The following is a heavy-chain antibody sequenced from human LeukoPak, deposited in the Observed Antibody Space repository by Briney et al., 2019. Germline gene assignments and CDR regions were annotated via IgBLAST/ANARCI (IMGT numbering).Heavy chain of an antibody. D-gene: IGHD3-22*01. CDR3: ARDEYDSSADAFDI. J-gene: IGHJ3*02. Sequence: SETLSLTCTVSGGSISSGSYYWSWIRQPAEKGLEWIGRIYTSGSTNYNPSLKSRVTISLDTSKNQFSLKLSSVTAADTAVYYCARDEYDSSADAFDIWGQGTMVTVSS. CDR1: GGSISSGSYY. V-gene: IGHV4-61*02. CDR2: IYTSGST.